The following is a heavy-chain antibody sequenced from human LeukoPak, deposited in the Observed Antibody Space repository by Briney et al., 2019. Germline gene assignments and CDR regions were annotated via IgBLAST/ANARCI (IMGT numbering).Heavy chain of an antibody. J-gene: IGHJ6*03. CDR1: GYTFTSYD. CDR2: MNPNSGNT. Sequence: GASVKVSCKASGYTFTSYDINWVRQATGQGLEWMGWMNPNSGNTGYAQKFQGRVTMTRNTSISTAYMELSSLRSEDTAVYYCVIDIVVSSWYYYYMDVWGKGTTVTVSS. CDR3: VIDIVVSSWYYYYMDV. D-gene: IGHD2-21*01. V-gene: IGHV1-8*01.